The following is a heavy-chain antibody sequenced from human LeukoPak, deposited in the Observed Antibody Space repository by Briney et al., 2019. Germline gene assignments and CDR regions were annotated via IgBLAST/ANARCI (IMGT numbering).Heavy chain of an antibody. CDR1: GYTFTTYY. J-gene: IGHJ3*02. CDR3: ARDRTGYYYDSSGYYFDAFDI. Sequence: ASVTVSFNSSGYTFTTYYMHWVRQAPGQGLELMGIINPSGGSTSYGKKYQGRVTMTRDTSTGTVYMELSSLRSEDTAVYYCARDRTGYYYDSSGYYFDAFDIWGQGTMVTVSS. D-gene: IGHD3-22*01. V-gene: IGHV1-46*03. CDR2: INPSGGST.